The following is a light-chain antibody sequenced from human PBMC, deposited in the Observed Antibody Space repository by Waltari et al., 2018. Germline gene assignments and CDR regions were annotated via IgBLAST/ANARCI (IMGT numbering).Light chain of an antibody. J-gene: IGKJ3*01. CDR3: HQETNWSLT. Sequence: EIVMTQSPATLSLSPGDRAILSCRASQSVSNSVAWYQQKPGQPPRLLIHGASTRATGIPDRFSGRGSGTDFTLIINSLEPEDVGVYFCHQETNWSLTFGPGTRLDIK. CDR1: QSVSNS. CDR2: GAS. V-gene: IGKV3D-15*01.